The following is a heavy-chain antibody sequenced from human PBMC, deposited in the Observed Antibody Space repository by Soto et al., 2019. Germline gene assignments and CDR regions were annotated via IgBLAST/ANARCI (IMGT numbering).Heavy chain of an antibody. D-gene: IGHD4-17*01. V-gene: IGHV5-51*01. Sequence: GESLKISCKGSGYSFTSYWISWVRQMPGKGLEWMGRVDPGDSDTRYSPSFQGQVTISADKSISTAYLQWSSLKASDTAMYYCARRSHDDYGDYAYYYYYMDVWGKGTTVTVSS. CDR1: GYSFTSYW. CDR3: ARRSHDDYGDYAYYYYYMDV. J-gene: IGHJ6*03. CDR2: VDPGDSDT.